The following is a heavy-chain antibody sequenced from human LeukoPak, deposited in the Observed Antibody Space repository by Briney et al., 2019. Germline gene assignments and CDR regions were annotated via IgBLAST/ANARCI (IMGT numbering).Heavy chain of an antibody. J-gene: IGHJ4*02. V-gene: IGHV4-30-2*01. CDR3: ARAYDFHVDY. Sequence: SETLSPTCTVSGGSISSGGYSWSWIRQPRGKGLEWIGYIYHSGSTYYNPSLKSRVTISVDRSKNQFSLKLSSVTAADTAVYYCARAYDFHVDYWGQGTLVTVSS. CDR2: IYHSGST. D-gene: IGHD3-3*01. CDR1: GGSISSGGYS.